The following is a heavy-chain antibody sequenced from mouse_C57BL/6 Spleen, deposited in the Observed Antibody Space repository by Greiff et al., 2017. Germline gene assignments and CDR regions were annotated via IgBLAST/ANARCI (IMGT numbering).Heavy chain of an antibody. Sequence: EVQLQQSGPELVKPGASVKISCKASGYSFTGYYMNWVKQSPEKSLEWIGEINPSTGGTTYNQKFKAKATLTVDKSSSTAYMQLKSLTSEDSAVYYCADGDSSGPSGFAYWGQGTLVTVSA. CDR1: GYSFTGYY. CDR3: ADGDSSGPSGFAY. CDR2: INPSTGGT. D-gene: IGHD3-2*02. J-gene: IGHJ3*01. V-gene: IGHV1-42*01.